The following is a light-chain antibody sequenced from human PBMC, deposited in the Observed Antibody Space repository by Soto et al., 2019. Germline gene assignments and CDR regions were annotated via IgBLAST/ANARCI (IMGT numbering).Light chain of an antibody. Sequence: EIVLTQSPGTLSLSPGERATLSCRASQSVSSSYLALYQQKPGQAPRLLIYDASRATGIPDKFSGSGSGTDFTLTITRLEPEDFEVYYCQHYGTSALFGPGTKVDI. CDR3: QHYGTSAL. CDR1: QSVSSSY. CDR2: DAS. J-gene: IGKJ3*01. V-gene: IGKV3-20*01.